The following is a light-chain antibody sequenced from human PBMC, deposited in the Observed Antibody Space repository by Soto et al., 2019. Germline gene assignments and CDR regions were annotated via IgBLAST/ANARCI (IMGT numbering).Light chain of an antibody. CDR1: QGIRND. CDR2: GAS. J-gene: IGKJ5*01. CDR3: QQYNNWPPIT. Sequence: EIVMTQSPDTLSVSPGERATLSCRASQGIRNDLAWYQQKPGQAPRLLIYGASTRATGIPSRFIGSGSGTEFTLTISSLQSEYFAVYYCQQYNNWPPITFGQGTRLEIK. V-gene: IGKV3-15*01.